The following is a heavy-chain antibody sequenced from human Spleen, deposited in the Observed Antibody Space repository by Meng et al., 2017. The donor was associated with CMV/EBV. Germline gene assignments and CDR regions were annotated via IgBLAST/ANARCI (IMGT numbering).Heavy chain of an antibody. CDR2: IYSGGST. CDR1: GFTVSSNY. D-gene: IGHD3-3*01. J-gene: IGHJ4*02. CDR3: ARGGDRFFPAGD. V-gene: IGHV3-66*01. Sequence: SGGGFVRPGASLEPSCAGSGFTVSSNYMSWVRQAPGKGLEWVSVIYSGGSTYFADSVKGRFTISRDNSKNTLYLQMNSLRAEDTAVYYCARGGDRFFPAGDWGQGTLVTASS.